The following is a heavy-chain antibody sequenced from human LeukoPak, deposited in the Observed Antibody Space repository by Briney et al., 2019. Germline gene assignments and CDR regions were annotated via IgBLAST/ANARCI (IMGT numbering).Heavy chain of an antibody. J-gene: IGHJ4*02. Sequence: SETLSLTCTVSGGSISSSSYYWSWIRQPAGKGLEWIGRIDTSGSTNYNPSLKSRVTMSADTSKKQFSLKLRSVTAADTAVYYCAREGIYGDYRHWGQGTLVTVSS. D-gene: IGHD4-17*01. V-gene: IGHV4-61*02. CDR2: IDTSGST. CDR1: GGSISSSSYY. CDR3: AREGIYGDYRH.